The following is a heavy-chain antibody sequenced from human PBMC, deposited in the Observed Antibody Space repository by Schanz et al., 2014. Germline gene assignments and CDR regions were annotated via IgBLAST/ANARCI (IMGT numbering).Heavy chain of an antibody. CDR3: ARDPNFSMIRRVINSSYYYGIDD. J-gene: IGHJ6*02. CDR2: ISDSNGNT. CDR1: GYTFISYG. D-gene: IGHD3-10*01. Sequence: QVQLVQSGAEVRKPGASVKVSCKASGYTFISYGISWVRQAPGQGLEWLGQISDSNGNTNYTQKFQGRVTMTIDPYTITTYMELRTLRSDVTTVCYEARDPNFSMIRRVINSSYYYGIDDWGQGTTVTVSS. V-gene: IGHV1-18*01.